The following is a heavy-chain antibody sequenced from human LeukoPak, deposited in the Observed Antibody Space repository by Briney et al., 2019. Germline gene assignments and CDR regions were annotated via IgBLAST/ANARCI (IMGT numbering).Heavy chain of an antibody. CDR3: ARLGCSSTSCSTDYYYYMDV. CDR2: IYPGDSDT. J-gene: IGHJ6*03. CDR1: GYSFTSYW. D-gene: IGHD2-2*02. Sequence: GESLKISCRGSGYSFTSYWIGWVRQMPGKDLEWMGIIYPGDSDTRYSPSFQGQVTISADKSISTAYLQWSSLKASDTAMYYCARLGCSSTSCSTDYYYYMDVWGKGTTVTISS. V-gene: IGHV5-51*01.